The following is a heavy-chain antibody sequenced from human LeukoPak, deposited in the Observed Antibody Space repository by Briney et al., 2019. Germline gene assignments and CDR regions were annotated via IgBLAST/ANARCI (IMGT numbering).Heavy chain of an antibody. CDR2: ISGNGGST. V-gene: IGHV3-23*01. CDR3: AKARYCSSTSCPADY. D-gene: IGHD2-2*01. Sequence: GGSLRLSCAASGFTVSSNYMSWVRQAPGKGLEWVSAISGNGGSTYYADSVKGRFTISRDNSKNTLYLQMNSLRAEDTAVYYCAKARYCSSTSCPADYWGQGTLVTVSS. CDR1: GFTVSSNY. J-gene: IGHJ4*02.